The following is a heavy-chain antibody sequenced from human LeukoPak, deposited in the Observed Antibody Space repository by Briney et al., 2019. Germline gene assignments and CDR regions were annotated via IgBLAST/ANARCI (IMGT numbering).Heavy chain of an antibody. CDR2: IYYSGTT. V-gene: IGHV4-59*08. Sequence: KPSETLSLTCTVSGGSISSYYWSWIRQPPGKGLEWIGYIYYSGTTNYNPSLKSRVTISVDTSKNLFSLKLSSVTAADTAVYYCARNRITPYYFDYWGQGTLVTVSS. D-gene: IGHD3-10*01. CDR3: ARNRITPYYFDY. CDR1: GGSISSYY. J-gene: IGHJ4*02.